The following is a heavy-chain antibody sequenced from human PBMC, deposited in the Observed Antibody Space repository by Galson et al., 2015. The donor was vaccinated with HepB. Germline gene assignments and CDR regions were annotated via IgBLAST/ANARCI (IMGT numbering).Heavy chain of an antibody. CDR1: GFTFSSYA. J-gene: IGHJ3*02. Sequence: SLRLSCAASGFTFSSYAMHWVRQAPGKGLEWVAVISYDGSNKYYADSVKGRFTISRDNSKNTLYLQMNSLRAEDTAVYYCARDQWGYCSSTSCFTGAFDIWGQGTMVTVSS. V-gene: IGHV3-30-3*01. CDR3: ARDQWGYCSSTSCFTGAFDI. CDR2: ISYDGSNK. D-gene: IGHD2-2*01.